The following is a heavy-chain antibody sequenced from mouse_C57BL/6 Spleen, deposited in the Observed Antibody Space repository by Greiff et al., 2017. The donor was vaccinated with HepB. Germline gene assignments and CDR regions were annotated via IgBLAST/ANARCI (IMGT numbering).Heavy chain of an antibody. V-gene: IGHV5-4*01. J-gene: IGHJ2*01. Sequence: EVKVVESGGGLVKPGGSLKLSCAASGFTFSSYAMSWVRQTPEKRLEWVATISDGGSYTYYPDNVKGRFTITRDNAKNNLYLQMSHLKSEDTAMYYCARDQRVLRYFDYWGQGTTLTVSS. D-gene: IGHD1-1*01. CDR3: ARDQRVLRYFDY. CDR1: GFTFSSYA. CDR2: ISDGGSYT.